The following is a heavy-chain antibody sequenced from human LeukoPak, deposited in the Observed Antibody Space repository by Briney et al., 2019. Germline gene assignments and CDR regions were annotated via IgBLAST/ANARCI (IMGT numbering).Heavy chain of an antibody. CDR3: ARTKERYPWVFDI. CDR2: ISSSGSTI. Sequence: GGSLRLSCADSGFTFSSYEMKWVRQAPGKGLEWVSYISSSGSTIYYADSVKGRFTISRDNANNSLYLQMNSLRADDTAVYYCARTKERYPWVFDIGGQGTVVTVSS. CDR1: GFTFSSYE. J-gene: IGHJ3*02. V-gene: IGHV3-48*03. D-gene: IGHD1-1*01.